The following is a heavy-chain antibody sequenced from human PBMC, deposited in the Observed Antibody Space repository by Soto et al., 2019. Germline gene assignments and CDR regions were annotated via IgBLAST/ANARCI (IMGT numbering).Heavy chain of an antibody. V-gene: IGHV3-20*01. CDR3: ARVPDLEEAVPPDY. CDR2: INWTGGST. J-gene: IGHJ4*02. Sequence: EVQLVESGGGVVRPGGSLRLSCAASGFTFDDYGMSWVRQAPGKGLEWVSGINWTGGSTGYADSVKGRFTISRDNAKNSLYLQMDSLRAEDTALYHCARVPDLEEAVPPDYWGQGTLVTVSS. D-gene: IGHD3-3*01. CDR1: GFTFDDYG.